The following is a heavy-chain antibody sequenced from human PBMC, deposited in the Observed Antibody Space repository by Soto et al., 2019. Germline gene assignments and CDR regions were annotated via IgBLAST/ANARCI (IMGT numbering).Heavy chain of an antibody. CDR1: GFILTNYW. CDR2: INEDGSEK. V-gene: IGHV3-7*03. CDR3: ARYRSLDP. J-gene: IGHJ5*02. D-gene: IGHD3-16*02. Sequence: GVSLRRAGADSGFILTNYWMSWVRQSPGMGLQWVGNINEDGSEKYYVDPVKGRFTISRENAKNSLYLQMNSLRAEDTAVYYCARYRSLDPWGQGILVTVSS.